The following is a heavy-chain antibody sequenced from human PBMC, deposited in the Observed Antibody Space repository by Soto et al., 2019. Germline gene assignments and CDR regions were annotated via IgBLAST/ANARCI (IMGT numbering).Heavy chain of an antibody. Sequence: PGGSLRLSCAASGFTFSGYGMHWARQGPGKGLEWVAVIWYDGSNKVYADSVKGRFTISKDNSKNTLYLQMNSLRAEDTAVYYCARDLSGDYGALDTWGQGTMVTVSS. CDR3: ARDLSGDYGALDT. CDR2: IWYDGSNK. V-gene: IGHV3-33*01. J-gene: IGHJ3*02. CDR1: GFTFSGYG. D-gene: IGHD4-17*01.